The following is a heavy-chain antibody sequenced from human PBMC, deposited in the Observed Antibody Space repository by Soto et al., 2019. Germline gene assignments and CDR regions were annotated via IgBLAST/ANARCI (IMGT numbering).Heavy chain of an antibody. J-gene: IGHJ4*02. CDR3: ARTWIRFGPNDY. CDR1: RFAFNSYG. D-gene: IGHD3-16*01. Sequence: LXRSCEAVRFAFNSYGVNWGGQAPGKGLEWVSFISGSSCNIYYGDSVRGRFTISRDNAKKSVYLQMNSLRVEDTAIYYCARTWIRFGPNDYWGQGAPVTVSS. V-gene: IGHV3-21*01. CDR2: ISGSSCNI.